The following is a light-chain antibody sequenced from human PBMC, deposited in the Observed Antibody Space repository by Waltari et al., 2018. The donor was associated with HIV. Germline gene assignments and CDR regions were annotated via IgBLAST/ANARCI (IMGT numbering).Light chain of an antibody. J-gene: IGLJ3*02. CDR3: GTWDSRLSARV. CDR2: DNN. Sequence: QSVLTQPPSVSAAPGQKVTTSSSRSSSNIGNNYVPWYQQLPATAPKLLIYDNNKRPSGIPDRFSASKSGTSATLGITGLQTGDEADYYCGTWDSRLSARVFGGGTKLTVL. V-gene: IGLV1-51*01. CDR1: SSNIGNNY.